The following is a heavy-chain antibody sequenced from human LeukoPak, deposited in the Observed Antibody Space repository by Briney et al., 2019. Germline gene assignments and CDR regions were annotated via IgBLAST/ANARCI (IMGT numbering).Heavy chain of an antibody. J-gene: IGHJ5*02. CDR2: INAGNGNT. V-gene: IGHV1-3*01. CDR3: ARDRELFPSWFDP. D-gene: IGHD3-10*01. CDR1: GYTFTSYA. Sequence: VASVKVSCKASGYTFTSYAMHWVRQAPGQRLEWMGWINAGNGNTKYSQKFQGRVTITRDTSASTAYMELSSLRSEDTAVYYCARDRELFPSWFDPWGQGTLVTVSS.